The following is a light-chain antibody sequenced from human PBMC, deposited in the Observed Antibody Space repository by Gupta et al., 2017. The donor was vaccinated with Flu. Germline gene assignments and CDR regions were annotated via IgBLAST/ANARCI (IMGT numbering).Light chain of an antibody. J-gene: IGLJ1*01. CDR3: FSYASTNTYV. CDR2: EDT. CDR1: SSDVGSYNL. Sequence: QSALAQPAPVSGSPGQSITISCTGTSSDVGSYNLVSWYQQHPGKAHKFMVYEDTKRPSGGADRFSGSKSGNTASRTISGLQAEDEADYYCFSYASTNTYVFGTGIKVTVL. V-gene: IGLV2-23*01.